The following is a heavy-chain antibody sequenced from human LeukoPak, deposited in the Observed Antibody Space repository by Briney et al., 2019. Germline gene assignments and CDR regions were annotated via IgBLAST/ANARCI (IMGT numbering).Heavy chain of an antibody. J-gene: IGHJ5*02. D-gene: IGHD3-10*01. CDR3: ASALWFGELGFDP. V-gene: IGHV4-59*08. Sequence: SETLSLTCTVSGGSISSYYWSWIRQPPGKGLEWIGCIYYSGSTNYNPSLKSRVTISVDTSKNQFSLKLSSVTAADTAVYYCASALWFGELGFDPWGKGTLVTVSS. CDR1: GGSISSYY. CDR2: IYYSGST.